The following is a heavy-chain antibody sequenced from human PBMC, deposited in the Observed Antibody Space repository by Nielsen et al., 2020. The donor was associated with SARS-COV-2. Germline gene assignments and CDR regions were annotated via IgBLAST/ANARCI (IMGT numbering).Heavy chain of an antibody. J-gene: IGHJ4*02. Sequence: GSLRLSCTVSGGSISSSSYYWGWIRQPPGKGLEWIGSIYYSGSTYYNPSLKSRVTISVDTSKNQFSLKLSSVTAADTAVYYCARRPAGRTAMVTTDYWGQGTLVTVSS. CDR3: ARRPAGRTAMVTTDY. D-gene: IGHD5-18*01. CDR1: GGSISSSSYY. CDR2: IYYSGST. V-gene: IGHV4-39*01.